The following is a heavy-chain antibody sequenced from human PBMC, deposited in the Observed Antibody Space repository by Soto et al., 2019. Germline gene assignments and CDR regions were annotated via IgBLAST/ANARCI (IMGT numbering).Heavy chain of an antibody. CDR3: ARQGYYGSGSYYWFDP. J-gene: IGHJ5*02. CDR2: IYPGDSDT. CDR1: GYSFTSYW. D-gene: IGHD3-10*01. Sequence: PGESLKISCKGSGYSFTSYWIGLVRQMPGKGLEWMGIIYPGDSDTRYSPSFQGQVTISADKSISTAYLQWSSLKASDTAMYYCARQGYYGSGSYYWFDPWGQGTLVTVSS. V-gene: IGHV5-51*01.